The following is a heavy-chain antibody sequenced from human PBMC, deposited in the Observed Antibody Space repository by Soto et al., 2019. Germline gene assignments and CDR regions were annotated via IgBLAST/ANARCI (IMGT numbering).Heavy chain of an antibody. V-gene: IGHV4-34*01. Sequence: SETLSLTCAVYGGSFSGYYWSWIRQPPGKGLEWIGEINHSGSTYYNPSLKSRVTISVDRSKNQFSLKLSSVTAADTAVYYCASVAAAEGEYFQHWGQGTLVTVSS. D-gene: IGHD6-13*01. CDR1: GGSFSGYY. J-gene: IGHJ1*01. CDR2: INHSGST. CDR3: ASVAAAEGEYFQH.